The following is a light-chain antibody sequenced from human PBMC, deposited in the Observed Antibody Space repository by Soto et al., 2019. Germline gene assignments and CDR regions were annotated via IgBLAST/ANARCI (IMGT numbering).Light chain of an antibody. Sequence: EIVLTQSPATLSLSPGERATLSCRASQSVSSYLAWYQQKPGQAPMLLIYDASNRATGIPARVSGSGSGTDFTLTISSLEPEDFAVYYCQQRSKWPRLYTFGQGPKLEIK. CDR3: QQRSKWPRLYT. CDR2: DAS. J-gene: IGKJ2*01. V-gene: IGKV3-11*01. CDR1: QSVSSY.